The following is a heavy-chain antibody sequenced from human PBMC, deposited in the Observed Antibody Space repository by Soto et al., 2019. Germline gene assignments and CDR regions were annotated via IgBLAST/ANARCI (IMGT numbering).Heavy chain of an antibody. D-gene: IGHD3-10*01. CDR1: CYSFTGNG. CDR2: NSTMNGAE. J-gene: IGHJ4*02. Sequence: ASVKVSCKAFCYSFTGNGISWVRQAPGQGPEWMGRNSTMNGAEISGQKLQGRVTMTTSTATTTSYMELMSLTSDGPAVYYCARDLDGSGSYFADYWGQGALVTVSS. CDR3: ARDLDGSGSYFADY. V-gene: IGHV1-18*01.